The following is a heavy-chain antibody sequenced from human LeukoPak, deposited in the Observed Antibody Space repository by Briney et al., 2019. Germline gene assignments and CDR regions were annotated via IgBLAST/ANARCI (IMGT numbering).Heavy chain of an antibody. J-gene: IGHJ4*02. CDR2: ISSNGGST. CDR3: ARTAGDCSGGSCYLPYDY. CDR1: GFTFSSYA. Sequence: GGSLRLSCAASGFTFSSYAMHWVRQAPGKGLEYVSAISSNGGSTYYANSVKGRFTISRDNPKNTLYLQMGSLRAEDMAVYYCARTAGDCSGGSCYLPYDYWGQGTLVTVSS. D-gene: IGHD2-15*01. V-gene: IGHV3-64*01.